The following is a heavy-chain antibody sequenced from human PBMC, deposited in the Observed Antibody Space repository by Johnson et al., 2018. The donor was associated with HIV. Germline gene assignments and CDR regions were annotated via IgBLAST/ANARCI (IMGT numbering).Heavy chain of an antibody. J-gene: IGHJ3*02. CDR2: ISYDGTNK. D-gene: IGHD3-22*01. CDR3: ARRDDIRNGAFDI. CDR1: GFTFSSYA. Sequence: QMLLVESGGGVVQPGRSLRLSCAASGFTFSSYAMHWVRQAPGKGLEWVAIISYDGTNKYYADSVKGRFTISRDNSKNTLYLQMNSLRAEDTAVYYCARRDDIRNGAFDILGQGTMVTVSS. V-gene: IGHV3-30*07.